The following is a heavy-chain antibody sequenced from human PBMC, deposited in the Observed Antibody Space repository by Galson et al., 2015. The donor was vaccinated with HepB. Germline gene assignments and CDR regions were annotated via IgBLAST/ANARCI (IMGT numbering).Heavy chain of an antibody. CDR1: GFTFSNYA. V-gene: IGHV3-23*01. Sequence: SLRLSCAASGFTFSNYAMNWVRQAPGKGLEWVSGISDNGVRTDYSDSVKGRFTISRDNSKNTLYLQMNSLRAEDSAVYSCAKDQILHRQNYYQFYYMDAWGKGTTVTVSS. D-gene: IGHD2/OR15-2a*01. CDR3: AKDQILHRQNYYQFYYMDA. J-gene: IGHJ6*03. CDR2: ISDNGVRT.